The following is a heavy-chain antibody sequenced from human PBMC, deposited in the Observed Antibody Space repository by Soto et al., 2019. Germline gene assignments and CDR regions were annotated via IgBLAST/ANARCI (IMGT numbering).Heavy chain of an antibody. J-gene: IGHJ6*02. Sequence: SVKVSCKASGGTFSCYAISWVRQAPGQGLEWMGGIIPIFGTANYAQKFQGRVTITADESTSTAYTELSSLRSEDTAVYYCAREGSSGQTYYYYGMDVWGQGTTVTVSS. D-gene: IGHD6-19*01. CDR3: AREGSSGQTYYYYGMDV. V-gene: IGHV1-69*13. CDR1: GGTFSCYA. CDR2: IIPIFGTA.